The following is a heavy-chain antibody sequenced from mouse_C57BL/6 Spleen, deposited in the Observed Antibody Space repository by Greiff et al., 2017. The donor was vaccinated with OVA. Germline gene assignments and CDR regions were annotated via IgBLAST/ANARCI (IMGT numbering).Heavy chain of an antibody. V-gene: IGHV1-15*01. J-gene: IGHJ1*03. Sequence: VQLQESGAELVRPGASVTLSCKASGYTFTDYEMHWVKQTPVHGLEWIGAIDPETGGTAYNQKFKGKAILTADKSSSTAYMELRSLTSEDSAVYYCTRDYGSSYYWYFDVWGTGTTVTVSS. CDR2: IDPETGGT. CDR3: TRDYGSSYYWYFDV. CDR1: GYTFTDYE. D-gene: IGHD1-1*01.